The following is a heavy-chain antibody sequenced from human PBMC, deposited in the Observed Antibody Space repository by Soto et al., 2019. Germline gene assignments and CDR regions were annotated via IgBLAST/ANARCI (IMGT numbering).Heavy chain of an antibody. CDR3: ARGSPIVVVVPATSELYYGMDV. V-gene: IGHV1-69*13. D-gene: IGHD2-2*01. CDR1: GGTFSSYV. CDR2: IIPIFGTA. Sequence: ASVKVSCKASGGTFSSYVISWVRQAPGQGLEWMGGIIPIFGTANYAQKFQGRVTITADESTSTAYMELSSLRSEDTAVYYCARGSPIVVVVPATSELYYGMDVWGQGTTVTVSS. J-gene: IGHJ6*02.